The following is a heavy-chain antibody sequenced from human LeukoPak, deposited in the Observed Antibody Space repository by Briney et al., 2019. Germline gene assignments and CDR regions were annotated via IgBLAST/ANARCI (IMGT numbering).Heavy chain of an antibody. CDR1: GFTFTNNF. D-gene: IGHD5-18*01. Sequence: PGGSLRLSCAASGFTFTNNFMSWVRQVPGKGLEWVSAISGSGGSTYYADSVKGRFTISRDNSKNTLYLQMNSLRAEDTAVYYCAKDSRGYSYGSYYYYMDVWGKGTTVTVSS. J-gene: IGHJ6*03. CDR2: ISGSGGST. V-gene: IGHV3-23*01. CDR3: AKDSRGYSYGSYYYYMDV.